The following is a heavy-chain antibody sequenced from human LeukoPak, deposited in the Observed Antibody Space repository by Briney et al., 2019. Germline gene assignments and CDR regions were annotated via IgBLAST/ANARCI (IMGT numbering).Heavy chain of an antibody. CDR1: GYTITDYY. CDR2: INPNSGGT. D-gene: IGHD2-2*02. Sequence: ASVKVSCKASGYTITDYYMNWVRQAPGQGLEWMGWINPNSGGTNYAQKFQGRVTMTRDTSISTAYMELSRLGSDDTAVYYCARARGVSSVVVPAAILGYWGQGTLVTVSS. V-gene: IGHV1-2*02. CDR3: ARARGVSSVVVPAAILGY. J-gene: IGHJ4*02.